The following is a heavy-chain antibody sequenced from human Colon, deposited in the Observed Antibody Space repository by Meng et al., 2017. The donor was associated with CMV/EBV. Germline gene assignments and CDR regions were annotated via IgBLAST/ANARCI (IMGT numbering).Heavy chain of an antibody. CDR1: GFTFSSYG. V-gene: IGHV3-30*02. CDR2: TRYDGSNK. Sequence: GESLKISCAASGFTFSSYGMHWVRQAPGKGLEWVAFTRYDGSNKYYVDSVKGRFPISRDNSKNTLYLQMNSLRGEDKAVYYCAKDYEPGDYYYYFMDVWGQGTTVTVSS. D-gene: IGHD3-3*01. CDR3: AKDYEPGDYYYYFMDV. J-gene: IGHJ6*02.